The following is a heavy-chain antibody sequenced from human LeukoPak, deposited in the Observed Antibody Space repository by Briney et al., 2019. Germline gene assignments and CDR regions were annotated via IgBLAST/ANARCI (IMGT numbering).Heavy chain of an antibody. J-gene: IGHJ4*02. CDR2: ISSSSNI. Sequence: GGPLRLSCAASGFTFSSYSTNWVRQAPGKGLEWVSYISSSSNIYYADSVEGRFTISRDNAKNSLYLQMNSLRDEDTAVYYCARDLYGDYPFDYWGQGTLVTVSS. V-gene: IGHV3-48*02. CDR3: ARDLYGDYPFDY. D-gene: IGHD4-17*01. CDR1: GFTFSSYS.